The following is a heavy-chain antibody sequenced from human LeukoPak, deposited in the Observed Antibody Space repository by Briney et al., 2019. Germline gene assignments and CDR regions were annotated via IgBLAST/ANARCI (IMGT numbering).Heavy chain of an antibody. V-gene: IGHV3-7*01. D-gene: IGHD6-13*01. CDR3: ARDGSSWYTETFDY. J-gene: IGHJ4*02. Sequence: GGSLRLSCAASGFTFSSYWMSWVRQAPGKGLEWVANIKQDGSEKYYVDSVKGRFTISRDNAKNSLYLQMNSLRAEDTAVYYCARDGSSWYTETFDYWGQGTPVTVSS. CDR1: GFTFSSYW. CDR2: IKQDGSEK.